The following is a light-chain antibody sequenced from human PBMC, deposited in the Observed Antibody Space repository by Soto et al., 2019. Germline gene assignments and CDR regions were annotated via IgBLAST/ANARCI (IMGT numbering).Light chain of an antibody. V-gene: IGKV1-33*01. Sequence: DIQITQSPSSLSASVGDRVTITCQASQDINKNLIWYQQKQGKAPKLLIYDASDLETGVPSRFSGSGSGTGFTFPISRLQPEDFATYYCQQYESLPLTFGQGTRLEIK. J-gene: IGKJ5*01. CDR2: DAS. CDR3: QQYESLPLT. CDR1: QDINKN.